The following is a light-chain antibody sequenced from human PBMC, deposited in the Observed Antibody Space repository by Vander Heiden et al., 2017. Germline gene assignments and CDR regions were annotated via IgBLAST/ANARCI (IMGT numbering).Light chain of an antibody. Sequence: QSVLTQPPSASGTPGQSVTISCSGSSSNIGSNTVNWYQQLPGTAPKLLIFINNQRPSGVPDRFSGSKSGTSASVAISGLQSEDEADYYCAAWDDSLNGRVFGGGTKLTVL. V-gene: IGLV1-44*01. CDR2: INN. J-gene: IGLJ3*02. CDR3: AAWDDSLNGRV. CDR1: SSNIGSNT.